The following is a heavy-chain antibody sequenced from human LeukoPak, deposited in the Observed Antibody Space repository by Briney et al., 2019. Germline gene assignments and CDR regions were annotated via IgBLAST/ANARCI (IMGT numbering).Heavy chain of an antibody. CDR3: ARGSLGPAY. Sequence: GGSLRLSCAVSGFTFTKHDMSWLRRPPGKGLEWVSSISRSGAYSHYAASVRGRFTISRDNSNDTLFLQMTGLQVADTAIYYCARGSLGPAYWGRGTLVAVSS. J-gene: IGHJ1*01. D-gene: IGHD3-10*01. V-gene: IGHV3-20*04. CDR1: GFTFTKHD. CDR2: ISRSGAYS.